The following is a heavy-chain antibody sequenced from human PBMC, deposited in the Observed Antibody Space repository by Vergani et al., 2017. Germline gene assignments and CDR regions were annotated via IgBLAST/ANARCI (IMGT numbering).Heavy chain of an antibody. Sequence: EVQLVDSGGGLVQPGGSVRLSCAASGFTFSACPMTWVRQAPGKGLEWVSAISARYPSTYYADSVKGRFTISRDNSKNMLYLQMNSLRAEDTAVYYCARLSYDTTPYLQGGYDCWGQGTLGAVSS. CDR2: ISARYPST. CDR3: ARLSYDTTPYLQGGYDC. CDR1: GFTFSACP. V-gene: IGHV3-23*04. J-gene: IGHJ4*02. D-gene: IGHD3-22*01.